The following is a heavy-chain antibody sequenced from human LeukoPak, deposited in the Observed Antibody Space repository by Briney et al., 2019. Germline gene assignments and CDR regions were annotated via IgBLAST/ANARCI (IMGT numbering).Heavy chain of an antibody. Sequence: ASVKVSCKASGYTFTDYYMHWVRQAPGQGLEWMGRINPNSGGTNYAQKFQGRVTMTRDTSISTAYMELSSLRSEDTAVYYCARGRRSWFDPWGQGTLVTVSS. CDR3: ARGRRSWFDP. V-gene: IGHV1-2*06. CDR2: INPNSGGT. J-gene: IGHJ5*02. CDR1: GYTFTDYY.